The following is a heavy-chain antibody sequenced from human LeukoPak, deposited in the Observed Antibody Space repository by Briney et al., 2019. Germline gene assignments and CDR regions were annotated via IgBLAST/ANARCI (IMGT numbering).Heavy chain of an antibody. CDR1: GGSISSDVYY. CDR3: ARLSGYDSDY. J-gene: IGHJ4*02. CDR2: IDYSGST. V-gene: IGHV4-31*03. Sequence: SETLSLTCTVSGGSISSDVYYWSWLPPHPGKGLECIGYIDYSGSTYYNPSLKSRVTISASVDTSKNQFSLKLSSVTAADTAVYYCARLSGYDSDYWGRGTLVTVSS. D-gene: IGHD5-12*01.